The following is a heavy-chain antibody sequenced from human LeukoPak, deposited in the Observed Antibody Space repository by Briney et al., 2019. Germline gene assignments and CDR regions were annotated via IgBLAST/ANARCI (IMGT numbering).Heavy chain of an antibody. V-gene: IGHV3-30*04. D-gene: IGHD3-16*02. CDR3: ARGGRGITFGGVIGPIDY. CDR1: GFTFSSYA. CDR2: ISYDGSNK. Sequence: GGSLRLSCAASGFTFSSYAMHWVRQAPGKGLEWVAVISYDGSNKYYADSVKGRSTISRDNSKNTLYLQMNSLRAEDTAVYYCARGGRGITFGGVIGPIDYWGQGTLVTVSS. J-gene: IGHJ4*02.